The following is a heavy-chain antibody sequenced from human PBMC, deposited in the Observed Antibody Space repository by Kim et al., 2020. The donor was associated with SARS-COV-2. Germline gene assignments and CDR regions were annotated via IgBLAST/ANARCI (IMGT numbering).Heavy chain of an antibody. J-gene: IGHJ4*02. CDR3: ARVKSAAISGGHLDS. Sequence: GGSLRLSCAASGFTLSSYWMHWVRQAAGKGLVWVSRVNSDGSDTNYADSVKGRFTISRDNAKNMLYLQMNSLRAEDTAVYYCARVKSAAISGGHLDSWGEGTLVIVSS. CDR2: VNSDGSDT. D-gene: IGHD2-15*01. CDR1: GFTLSSYW. V-gene: IGHV3-74*01.